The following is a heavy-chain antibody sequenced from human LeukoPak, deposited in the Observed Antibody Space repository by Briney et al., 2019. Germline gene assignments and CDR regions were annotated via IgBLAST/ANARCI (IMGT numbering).Heavy chain of an antibody. V-gene: IGHV4-59*01. J-gene: IGHJ6*02. CDR2: IYYTGTT. CDR3: AREDPQTTVPEGMDV. CDR1: GGSISPYY. D-gene: IGHD4-17*01. Sequence: PSETLSLPCSVSGGSISPYYWSWIRQPPGKGLEWIGYIYYTGTTNYNPSLRSRVTISVDTSRNQFSLRLSSVTAADTAVYYCAREDPQTTVPEGMDVWGHGTTVIVSS.